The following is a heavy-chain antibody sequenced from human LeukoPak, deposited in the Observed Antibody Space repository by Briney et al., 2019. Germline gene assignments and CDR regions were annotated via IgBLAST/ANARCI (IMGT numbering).Heavy chain of an antibody. CDR1: GFTFSSYA. CDR2: IHSAGRST. V-gene: IGHV3-23*01. Sequence: GGSLRLSCAASGFTFSSYAMAWVRRALGKGLEWVSAIHSAGRSTYYPDSLKGRVSISRDNSKNTLYLQMKSLRPEDTAVYYCARVPTSGTYYYFDYWGQGTLVTVSS. J-gene: IGHJ4*02. D-gene: IGHD2-8*01. CDR3: ARVPTSGTYYYFDY.